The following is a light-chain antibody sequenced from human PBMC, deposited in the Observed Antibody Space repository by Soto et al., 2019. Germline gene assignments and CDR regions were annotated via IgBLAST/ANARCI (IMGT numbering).Light chain of an antibody. CDR2: AAS. CDR3: QQLNSYPRT. CDR1: QGISSY. V-gene: IGKV1-9*01. J-gene: IGKJ1*01. Sequence: DIQLTQSPSFLSASVGDRVTITCRASQGISSYLAWYQQKPVKAPKLLIYAASTLQSGVPSRFSGSGSGTEFTLTISSLQPEDFATYYGQQLNSYPRTFGQGTKVEIK.